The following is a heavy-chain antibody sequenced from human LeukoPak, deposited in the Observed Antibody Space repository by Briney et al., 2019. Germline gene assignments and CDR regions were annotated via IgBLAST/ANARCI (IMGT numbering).Heavy chain of an antibody. Sequence: AGGSLRLSCAASGFTFSSYGMHWVRQAPGKGLEWVAVMWFDGSNIYYADSVKGRSTISRDNSKNTLYLQMNSLRAEDTAVYYCAKGYTAYFDYWGQGTLVTVSS. CDR2: MWFDGSNI. D-gene: IGHD2-2*02. CDR3: AKGYTAYFDY. J-gene: IGHJ4*02. CDR1: GFTFSSYG. V-gene: IGHV3-33*06.